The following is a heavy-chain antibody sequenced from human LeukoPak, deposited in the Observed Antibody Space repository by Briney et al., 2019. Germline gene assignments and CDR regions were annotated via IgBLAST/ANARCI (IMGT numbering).Heavy chain of an antibody. CDR3: ARHGPSATVTPDY. V-gene: IGHV5-51*01. J-gene: IGHJ4*02. D-gene: IGHD4-17*01. Sequence: GESLKISCKGSGYSFTSYWIGWVRQLPGKGLEWMGIIYRGDSDTRYSPSFQGQVTSSADKSICTGYLQWSSLKAADTAMYYCARHGPSATVTPDYWGQGTLVTVSS. CDR2: IYRGDSDT. CDR1: GYSFTSYW.